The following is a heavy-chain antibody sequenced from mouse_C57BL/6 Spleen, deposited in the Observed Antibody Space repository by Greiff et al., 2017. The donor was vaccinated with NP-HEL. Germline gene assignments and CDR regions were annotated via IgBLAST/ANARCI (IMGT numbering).Heavy chain of an antibody. CDR2: ISDGGSYT. CDR1: GFTFSSYA. J-gene: IGHJ2*01. D-gene: IGHD2-1*01. Sequence: EVQVVESGGGLVKPGGSLKLSCAASGFTFSSYAMSWVRQTPEKRLEWVATISDGGSYTYYPDNVKGRFTISRDNAKNNLYLQMSHLKSEDTAMYYCARDDYGNYVYFDYWGQGTTLTVSS. V-gene: IGHV5-4*01. CDR3: ARDDYGNYVYFDY.